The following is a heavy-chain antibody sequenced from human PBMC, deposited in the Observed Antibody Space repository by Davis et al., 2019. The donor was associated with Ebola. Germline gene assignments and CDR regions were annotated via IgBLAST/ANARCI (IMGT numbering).Heavy chain of an antibody. J-gene: IGHJ4*02. CDR2: IYSGGGT. V-gene: IGHV3-66*01. Sequence: GGSLRLSCAASGFTFSSYGMHWVRQAPGKGLEWVSVIYSGGGTYYADSVKGRFTISRDNSKNTLYLQMNSLRAEDTAVYYCARAAAYSSRWLWYFDYWDQGTLVTVSS. CDR3: ARAAAYSSRWLWYFDY. D-gene: IGHD6-13*01. CDR1: GFTFSSYG.